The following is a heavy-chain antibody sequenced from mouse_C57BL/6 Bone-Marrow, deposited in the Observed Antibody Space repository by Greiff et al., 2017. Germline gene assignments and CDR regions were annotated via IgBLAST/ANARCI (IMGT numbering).Heavy chain of an antibody. J-gene: IGHJ2*01. Sequence: QVQLQQSGAELARPGASVKLSCKASGYTFTSYGISWVKPRTGQGLEWIGEIYPRSGNTYYNEKFKGQATLTADKSSRTALMEISRLTAEDAAVYCCTRGPDCFDYWGQGTTLTVSA. V-gene: IGHV1-81*01. CDR3: TRGPDCFDY. CDR1: GYTFTSYG. CDR2: IYPRSGNT.